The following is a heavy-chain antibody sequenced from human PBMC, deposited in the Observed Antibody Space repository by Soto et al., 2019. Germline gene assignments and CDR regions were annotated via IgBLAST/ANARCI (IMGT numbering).Heavy chain of an antibody. Sequence: EVQVMESGGGLVKPGGSLRLSCVVSGIGFTNAWVRWVRQAPGKGLAWVGRSKAKIDGETIDYAAPVKGRFTLSREVSKIALYLQMNSLESGDTGVYHCVPDPGPWLVNWGQGILVTVSS. CDR1: GIGFTNAW. CDR3: VPDPGPWLVN. J-gene: IGHJ4*02. D-gene: IGHD2-2*01. V-gene: IGHV3-15*01. CDR2: SKAKIDGETI.